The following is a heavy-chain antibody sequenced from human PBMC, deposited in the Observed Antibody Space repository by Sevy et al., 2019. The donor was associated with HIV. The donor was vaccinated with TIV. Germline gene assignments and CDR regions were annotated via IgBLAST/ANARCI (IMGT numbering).Heavy chain of an antibody. J-gene: IGHJ6*02. CDR3: ARDGGGGTTNSGMDV. V-gene: IGHV1-2*06. Sequence: ASVKVSCKASGYTVTGDYLHWVRQAPGHGLEWMGRVFPNSGGTNYAQKFQGRVTMTRDTSISTAYMELGRLRSDDTAVYYCARDGGGGTTNSGMDVWGQGTTVTVSS. D-gene: IGHD1-7*01. CDR1: GYTVTGDY. CDR2: VFPNSGGT.